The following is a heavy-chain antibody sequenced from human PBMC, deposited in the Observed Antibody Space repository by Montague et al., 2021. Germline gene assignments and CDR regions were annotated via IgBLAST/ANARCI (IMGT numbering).Heavy chain of an antibody. Sequence: SETLSLTCTVTGGSISEFYWSWIRQSPGKGLEWIGYIYDSGTTNYNPSLKGRVTISADTSMNQFSLNLRSVTAADTAVYFCARRLGIRAPFDYWGQGTLVTVSS. D-gene: IGHD7-27*01. CDR2: IYDSGTT. J-gene: IGHJ4*02. CDR1: GGSISEFY. CDR3: ARRLGIRAPFDY. V-gene: IGHV4-59*08.